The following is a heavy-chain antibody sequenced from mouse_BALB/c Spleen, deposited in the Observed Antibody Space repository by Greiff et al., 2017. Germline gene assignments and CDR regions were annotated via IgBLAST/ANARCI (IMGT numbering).Heavy chain of an antibody. CDR3: ARRDYGNWGDY. J-gene: IGHJ2*01. CDR1: GYAFSSYW. V-gene: IGHV1-80*01. D-gene: IGHD2-1*01. CDR2: IYPGDGDT. Sequence: QVQLQQSGAELVRPGSSVKISCKASGYAFSSYWMNWVKQRPGQGLEWIGQIYPGDGDTNYNGKFKGKATLTADKSSSTAYMQLSSLTSEDSAVYFCARRDYGNWGDYWGQGTTLTVSS.